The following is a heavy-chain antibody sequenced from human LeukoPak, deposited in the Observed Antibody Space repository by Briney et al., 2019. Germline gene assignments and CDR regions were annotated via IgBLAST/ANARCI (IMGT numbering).Heavy chain of an antibody. CDR2: IWYDGSNK. Sequence: GGSLRLSCAASGFTLSSYGMHWVRQAPGKGLEWVAVIWYDGSNKYYADSVKGRFTISRDNSKNTLYLQMNSLRAEDTAVYYCARESGGSYYFDYWGQGTLVTVSS. V-gene: IGHV3-33*01. D-gene: IGHD1-26*01. J-gene: IGHJ4*02. CDR1: GFTLSSYG. CDR3: ARESGGSYYFDY.